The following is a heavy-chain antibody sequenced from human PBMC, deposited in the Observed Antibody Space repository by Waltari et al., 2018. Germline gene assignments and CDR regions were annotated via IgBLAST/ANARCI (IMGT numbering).Heavy chain of an antibody. D-gene: IGHD2-15*01. V-gene: IGHV3-23*01. Sequence: EVQVLESGGGLVQPGGSLRLSCAASGLTFSNYAMSWVRQAPGKGLEWVSTVLGNGGSTYYPDSVKGRFTISRDNSKNTLYLQMNSVTVEDTAVYYCAKIAGGNFDYWGQGTLVTVSS. CDR3: AKIAGGNFDY. J-gene: IGHJ4*02. CDR2: VLGNGGST. CDR1: GLTFSNYA.